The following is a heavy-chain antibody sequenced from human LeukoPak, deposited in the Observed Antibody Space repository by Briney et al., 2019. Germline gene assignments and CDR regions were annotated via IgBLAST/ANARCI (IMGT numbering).Heavy chain of an antibody. J-gene: IGHJ4*02. CDR2: ISGSGDST. CDR1: GFTFSSYA. Sequence: GGSLRLSCAASGFTFSSYAMNWVRQAPGKGLEWVSGISGSGDSTYYADSVNGRFTVSRDNSKNTLYLQMNSLRAEDTAVYYCAKDSDAWQFDYWGQGTLGTVSA. D-gene: IGHD1-26*01. V-gene: IGHV3-23*01. CDR3: AKDSDAWQFDY.